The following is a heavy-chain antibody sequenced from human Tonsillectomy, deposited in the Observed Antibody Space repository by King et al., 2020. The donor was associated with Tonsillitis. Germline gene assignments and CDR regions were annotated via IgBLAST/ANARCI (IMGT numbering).Heavy chain of an antibody. J-gene: IGHJ6*02. CDR2: TRSKVYGGTT. CDR3: TRGRAAVAKYYYDGMDV. CDR1: GFTFGDYA. V-gene: IGHV3-49*05. D-gene: IGHD6-19*01. Sequence: VQLVESGGGLVKPGRSLRLSCTGSGFTFGDYAMSWFRQAPGKGLQGVGFTRSKVYGGTTEYAASVKGRFTISRDDSTSIAYLQITSLKTEDTAVYYCTRGRAAVAKYYYDGMDVWGQGTTVTVSS.